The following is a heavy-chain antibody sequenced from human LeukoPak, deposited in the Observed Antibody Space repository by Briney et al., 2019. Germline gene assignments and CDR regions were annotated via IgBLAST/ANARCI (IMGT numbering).Heavy chain of an antibody. D-gene: IGHD3-16*01. V-gene: IGHV3-30-3*01. CDR2: ISYDGSNK. J-gene: IGHJ4*02. CDR3: ARDTPSTPHIFAVERFGGYFDY. CDR1: GFTFSSYA. Sequence: PGGSLRLPCAASGFTFSSYAMHWVRQAPGKGLEWVAVISYDGSNKYYADSVKGRFTISRDNSKNTLYLQMNSLRAEDTAVYYCARDTPSTPHIFAVERFGGYFDYWGQGTLVTVSS.